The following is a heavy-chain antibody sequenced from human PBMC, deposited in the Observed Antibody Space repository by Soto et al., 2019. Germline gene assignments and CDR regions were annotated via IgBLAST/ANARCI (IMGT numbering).Heavy chain of an antibody. D-gene: IGHD3-22*01. Sequence: PSETLSLTCTVSGGSISSGDYYWSWIRQPPGKGLEWIGYIYYSGSANYNPSLKSRVTISVDTSKNQFSLKLSSVTAADTAVYYRERTYDSSGYYYVSWGHGTLVTVS. J-gene: IGHJ5*01. CDR1: GGSISSGDYY. V-gene: IGHV4-61*08. CDR2: IYYSGSA. CDR3: ERTYDSSGYYYVS.